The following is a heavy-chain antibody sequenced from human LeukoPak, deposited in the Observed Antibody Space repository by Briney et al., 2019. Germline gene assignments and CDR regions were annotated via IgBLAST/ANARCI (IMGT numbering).Heavy chain of an antibody. CDR1: GFTFDDYA. V-gene: IGHV3-9*01. J-gene: IGHJ3*02. Sequence: GGSLRLSCAASGFTFDDYAMHWVRQAPGKGLEWVSGISWNSGSIGYADSVKGRFTISRDNAKNSLYLQMNSLRAEDTALYYCAKGIGGYYYGSGSSLGGSSDIWGQGTMVTVSS. CDR2: ISWNSGSI. CDR3: AKGIGGYYYGSGSSLGGSSDI. D-gene: IGHD3-10*01.